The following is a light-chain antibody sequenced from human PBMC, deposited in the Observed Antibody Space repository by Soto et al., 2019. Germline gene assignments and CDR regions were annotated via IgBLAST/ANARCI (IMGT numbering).Light chain of an antibody. CDR1: QSVSSNY. CDR2: GAS. CDR3: QQYGSLSWT. Sequence: EIVLTQSPATLSFSPGERATLACRSSQSVSSNYLAWYQQKPGQAPRLLIYGASTRATGVPDRFSGSGSGTDFTLTISRLEPEDFAVYHCQQYGSLSWTFGQGTKVDIK. V-gene: IGKV3-20*01. J-gene: IGKJ1*01.